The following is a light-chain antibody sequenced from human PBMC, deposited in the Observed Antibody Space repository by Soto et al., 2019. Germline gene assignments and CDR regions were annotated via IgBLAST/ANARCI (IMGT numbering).Light chain of an antibody. V-gene: IGKV3-15*01. CDR3: QQYNNWPRT. J-gene: IGKJ1*01. CDR1: ESVSAN. Sequence: EIVMTQSPATLSVSPGERATLSCRASESVSANLAWYQQKPGQAPSLLIIGASTRATGIPARFRGSGSGTEFTLTISSLQSEDFAVYYCQQYNNWPRTFXQGTKVDIK. CDR2: GAS.